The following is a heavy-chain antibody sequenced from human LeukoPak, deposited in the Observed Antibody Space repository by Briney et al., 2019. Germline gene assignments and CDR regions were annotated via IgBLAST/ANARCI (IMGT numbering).Heavy chain of an antibody. Sequence: GGSLRLSCAASGFTLSSYAMHWLRQAPGKGLEWVALISYDGRDEYYADSVKGRFTISRDNSKNTLYVQMNSLRAEDTAVFYCARSPFSGTYADYFDSWDQGTLVTVSP. CDR1: GFTLSSYA. CDR2: ISYDGRDE. CDR3: ARSPFSGTYADYFDS. J-gene: IGHJ4*02. D-gene: IGHD1-26*01. V-gene: IGHV3-30*04.